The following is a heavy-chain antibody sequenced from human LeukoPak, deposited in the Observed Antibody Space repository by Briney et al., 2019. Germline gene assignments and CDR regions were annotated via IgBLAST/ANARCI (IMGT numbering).Heavy chain of an antibody. J-gene: IGHJ4*02. CDR2: IYYAGDT. D-gene: IGHD1-26*01. Sequence: SETLSLTCTVSGGPVSSSSYYWGWVRHSPEKGLECIGTIYYAGDTYYNPSLESRLTISVDTSKNQFSLKLRSVTPADTAVYYCATWDSGRYSQIDNWGQGTLVTVSS. CDR1: GGPVSSSSYY. V-gene: IGHV4-39*01. CDR3: ATWDSGRYSQIDN.